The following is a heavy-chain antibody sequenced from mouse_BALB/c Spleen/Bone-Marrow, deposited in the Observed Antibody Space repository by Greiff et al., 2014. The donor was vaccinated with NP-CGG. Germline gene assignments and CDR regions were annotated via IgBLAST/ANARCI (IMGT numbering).Heavy chain of an antibody. J-gene: IGHJ4*01. Sequence: VKVEESGPDLVAPSQSLSLTCTASGFSLTSYGLHWVRQPPGKGLEWLGVIWSDGSTTYNSALKSRLSISKDNSKRQVLLKMNSLRTDDTAMYYCARSGTDYAMDYWGQGTPVTVSS. V-gene: IGHV2-6-2*01. D-gene: IGHD4-1*01. CDR2: IWSDGST. CDR1: GFSLTSYG. CDR3: ARSGTDYAMDY.